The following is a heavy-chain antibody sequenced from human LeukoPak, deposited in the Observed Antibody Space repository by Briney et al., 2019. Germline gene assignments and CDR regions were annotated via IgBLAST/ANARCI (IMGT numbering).Heavy chain of an antibody. J-gene: IGHJ4*02. D-gene: IGHD6-13*01. CDR3: ARSQSSSLIDY. Sequence: PGGSLRLSCAASGFSFSAYVVHWVRQAPGKGLEWVAVIWYDGSSKDYADSVKGRFTLSRDNSKNTLYLQMNSLTVEDTAVYYCARSQSSSLIDYWGQGTLVTVSS. CDR2: IWYDGSSK. V-gene: IGHV3-33*01. CDR1: GFSFSAYV.